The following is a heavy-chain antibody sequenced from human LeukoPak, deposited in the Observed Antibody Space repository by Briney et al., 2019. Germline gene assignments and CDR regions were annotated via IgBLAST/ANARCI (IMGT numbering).Heavy chain of an antibody. V-gene: IGHV4-39*07. Sequence: SETLSLTCTVSGGSISSSSYYWGWIRQPPGKGLEWIGSIYYSGSTYYNPSLKSRVTISVDTSKNQFSLELSSVTAADTAVYYCARLGYSGSYSTYDYWGQGTLVTVSS. CDR1: GGSISSSSYY. J-gene: IGHJ4*02. D-gene: IGHD1-26*01. CDR2: IYYSGST. CDR3: ARLGYSGSYSTYDY.